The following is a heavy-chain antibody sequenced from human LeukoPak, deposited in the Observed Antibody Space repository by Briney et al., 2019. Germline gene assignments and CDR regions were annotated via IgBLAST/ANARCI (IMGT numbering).Heavy chain of an antibody. CDR3: ARDAPYDSSGYLTR. CDR2: ISAYNGNT. D-gene: IGHD3-22*01. V-gene: IGHV1-18*01. CDR1: GYTFTSYG. Sequence: ASVKVSCKASGYTFTSYGISWVRQAPGQGLEWMGWISAYNGNTNYAQKLQGRVTMTTHTSTSTAYMELRSLRSDDTAVYYCARDAPYDSSGYLTRWGQGTLVTVSS. J-gene: IGHJ4*02.